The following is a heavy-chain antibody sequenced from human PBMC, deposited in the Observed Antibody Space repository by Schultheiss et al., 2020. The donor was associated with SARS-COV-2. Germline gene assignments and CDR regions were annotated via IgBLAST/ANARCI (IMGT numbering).Heavy chain of an antibody. V-gene: IGHV3-23*01. CDR2: ISGSGGST. Sequence: GESLKISCAASGFTFSSYAMSWVRQAPGKGLEWVSAISGSGGSTYYADSVKGRFTISRDNAKNSLYLQMNSLRAEDTAVYYCARPYDSSGYYYGPDDAFDIWGQGTMVTVSS. CDR1: GFTFSSYA. J-gene: IGHJ3*02. D-gene: IGHD3-22*01. CDR3: ARPYDSSGYYYGPDDAFDI.